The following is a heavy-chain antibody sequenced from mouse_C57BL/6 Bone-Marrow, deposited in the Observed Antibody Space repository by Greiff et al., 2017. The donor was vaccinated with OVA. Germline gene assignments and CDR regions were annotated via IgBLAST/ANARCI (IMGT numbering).Heavy chain of an antibody. Sequence: VQLQQPGAELVMPGASVKLSCKASGYTFTSYWMHWVKQRPGQGLEWIGEIDPSASYTNYNQKFKGKSTLTVDKSSSTAYMQLISLTSEDSAVYYYARGSPYYRDCYFDVWGTGTTVTVSS. CDR2: IDPSASYT. CDR1: GYTFTSYW. D-gene: IGHD2-14*01. CDR3: ARGSPYYRDCYFDV. V-gene: IGHV1-69*01. J-gene: IGHJ1*03.